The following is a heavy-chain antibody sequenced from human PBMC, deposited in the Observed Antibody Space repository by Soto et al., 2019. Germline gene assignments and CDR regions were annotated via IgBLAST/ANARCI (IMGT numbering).Heavy chain of an antibody. CDR1: GGTFSSYA. D-gene: IGHD6-13*01. CDR3: ARVSSSWDSPGLDY. J-gene: IGHJ4*02. CDR2: IIPIFGTA. Sequence: ASVKVSCKASGGTFSSYAIRWVRQAPGHGLEWMGGIIPIFGTANYAQKFQGRVTITADKSASTAYMELSSLRSEDTAVYYCARVSSSWDSPGLDYWGQGTLVTVSS. V-gene: IGHV1-69*06.